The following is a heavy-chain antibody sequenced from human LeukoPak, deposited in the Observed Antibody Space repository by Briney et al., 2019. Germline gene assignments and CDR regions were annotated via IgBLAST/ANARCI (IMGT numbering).Heavy chain of an antibody. CDR1: GGSISSSNW. CDR2: IYHSGST. D-gene: IGHD5-18*01. Sequence: SETLSLTCAVSGGSISSSNWWSWVRQPPEKGLEWIGEIYHSGSTNYNPSLKSRVTISVDTSKNQFSLKLSSVTAADTAVYYCARFHAAMGYDYWGQGTLVTVSS. J-gene: IGHJ4*02. CDR3: ARFHAAMGYDY. V-gene: IGHV4-4*02.